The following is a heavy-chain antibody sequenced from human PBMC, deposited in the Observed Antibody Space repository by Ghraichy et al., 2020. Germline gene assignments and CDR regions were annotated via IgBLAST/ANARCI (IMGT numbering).Heavy chain of an antibody. Sequence: GGSLRLSCAASGFTFSSYGMHWVRQAPGKGLEWVAVIWYDGSNKYYADSVKGRFTISRDNSKNTLYLQMNSLRAEDTAVYYCARDPARGAVAGDYWGQGTLVTVSS. CDR2: IWYDGSNK. V-gene: IGHV3-33*01. CDR1: GFTFSSYG. J-gene: IGHJ4*02. CDR3: ARDPARGAVAGDY. D-gene: IGHD6-19*01.